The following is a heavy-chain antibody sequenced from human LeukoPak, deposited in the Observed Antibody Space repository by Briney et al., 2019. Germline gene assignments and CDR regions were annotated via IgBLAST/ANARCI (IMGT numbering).Heavy chain of an antibody. V-gene: IGHV3-48*02. CDR2: ISKSSGTI. Sequence: PGGSLRLSCAASGFTFSDYAMNWVRQAPGKGLEWVSYISKSSGTIYHADSVRGRFTISRDNANNSLFLRMSRLRDEDTAVYYCVRGALTWFGELFGYWGQGILVTVSS. CDR1: GFTFSDYA. J-gene: IGHJ4*02. D-gene: IGHD3-10*01. CDR3: VRGALTWFGELFGY.